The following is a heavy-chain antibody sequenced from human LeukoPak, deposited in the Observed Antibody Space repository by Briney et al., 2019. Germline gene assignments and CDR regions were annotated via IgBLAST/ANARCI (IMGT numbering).Heavy chain of an antibody. CDR2: INPNSGGT. V-gene: IGHV1-2*02. Sequence: GASVKVSCKASGYTFTGYYMHWVRQAPGQGLEWMGWINPNSGGTNYAQKVQGRVTMTTDTSTSTAYMELRSLRSDDTAVYYCARDNLTGELPPTFDYWGQGTLVTVSS. CDR1: GYTFTGYY. D-gene: IGHD1-7*01. J-gene: IGHJ4*02. CDR3: ARDNLTGELPPTFDY.